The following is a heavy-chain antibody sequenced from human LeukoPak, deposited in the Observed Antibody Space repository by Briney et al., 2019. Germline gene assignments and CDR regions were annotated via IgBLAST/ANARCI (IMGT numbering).Heavy chain of an antibody. CDR2: IYYSGST. Sequence: PSQTLSLTCTVSGGSISSGGYYWSWIRQHPGKGLEWIGYIYYSGSTYYNPSLKSRVTISVDTSKNQFSLKLSSVTAADTAVCYCARADTVVINYFDYWGQGTLVTVSS. D-gene: IGHD4-23*01. CDR1: GGSISSGGYY. CDR3: ARADTVVINYFDY. J-gene: IGHJ4*02. V-gene: IGHV4-31*03.